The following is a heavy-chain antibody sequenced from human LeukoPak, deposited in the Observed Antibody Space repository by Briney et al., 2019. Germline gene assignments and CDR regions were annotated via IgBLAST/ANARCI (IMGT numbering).Heavy chain of an antibody. Sequence: PGGSLRLSCAASGFTFSSYAMSWVRQAPGKGLEWVSAISGSGGSTYYADSVKGRFTISRDNSKNTLYLQMNSLRAEDTAVYYCAKWVYPTNSRYLAGEGDYWGQGTLVTVSS. CDR1: GFTFSSYA. J-gene: IGHJ4*02. V-gene: IGHV3-23*01. D-gene: IGHD3-9*01. CDR3: AKWVYPTNSRYLAGEGDY. CDR2: ISGSGGST.